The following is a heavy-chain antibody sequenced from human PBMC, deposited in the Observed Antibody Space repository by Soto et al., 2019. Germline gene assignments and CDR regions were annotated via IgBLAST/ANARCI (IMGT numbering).Heavy chain of an antibody. D-gene: IGHD3-22*01. CDR3: ASGYYYDSSGLRDY. CDR2: ISYDGSNK. V-gene: IGHV3-30-3*01. J-gene: IGHJ4*02. CDR1: GFTFSSYA. Sequence: GGSLRLSCAASGFTFSSYAMHWVRQAPGKGLEWVAVISYDGSNKYYADSVKGRFTISRDNSKNTLYLQMNSLRAEDTAVYYCASGYYYDSSGLRDYWGQGTLVTVSS.